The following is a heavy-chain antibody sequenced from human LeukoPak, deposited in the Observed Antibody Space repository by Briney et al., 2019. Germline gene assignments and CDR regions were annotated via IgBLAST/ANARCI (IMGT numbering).Heavy chain of an antibody. CDR2: IYSGGST. CDR1: GFTFSSYS. V-gene: IGHV3-53*01. CDR3: ARGYYDSGSYFAFDY. Sequence: GGSLRLSCAASGFTFSSYSMNWVRQAPGKGLEWVSVIYSGGSTYYADSVKGRFTISRDNSKNTLYLQMNSLRAEDTAVYYCARGYYDSGSYFAFDYWGQGTLVTVSS. J-gene: IGHJ4*02. D-gene: IGHD3-10*01.